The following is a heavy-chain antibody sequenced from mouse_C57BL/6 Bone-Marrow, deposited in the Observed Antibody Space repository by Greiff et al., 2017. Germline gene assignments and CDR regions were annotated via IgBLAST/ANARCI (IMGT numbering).Heavy chain of an antibody. CDR2: IYPGSGST. CDR3: ARGGVYDYDVGGLTAD. D-gene: IGHD2-4*01. V-gene: IGHV1-55*01. J-gene: IGHJ3*01. Sequence: QVQLQQPGAELVKPGASVKMSCKASGYTFTSYRITWVKQRPGQGLEWIGGIYPGSGSTNYNEKFKGKATFTADTSSNTAYMELSSLTTEDSAVYYCARGGVYDYDVGGLTADWGQGTLVTVSA. CDR1: GYTFTSYR.